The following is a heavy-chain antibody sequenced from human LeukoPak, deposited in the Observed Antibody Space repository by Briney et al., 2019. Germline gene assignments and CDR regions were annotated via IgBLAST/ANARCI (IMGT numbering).Heavy chain of an antibody. CDR3: ARASPRGRYFDWAGYYYGMDV. J-gene: IGHJ6*02. CDR2: INACNGNT. Sequence: ASVKVSCKASGYTFTSYAMHWVRQAPGQRLEWMGWINACNGNTKYSQKFQGRVTITRDTSASTAYMELSSLRSEDTAVYYCARASPRGRYFDWAGYYYGMDVWGQGTTVTVSS. V-gene: IGHV1-3*01. CDR1: GYTFTSYA. D-gene: IGHD3-9*01.